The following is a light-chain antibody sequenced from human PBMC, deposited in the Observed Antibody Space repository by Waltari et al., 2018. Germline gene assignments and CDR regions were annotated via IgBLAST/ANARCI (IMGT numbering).Light chain of an antibody. J-gene: IGLJ1*01. CDR3: NSYAGSKHYV. V-gene: IGLV2-8*01. CDR1: SSDVGGYDS. Sequence: QSALTQPPSASGSPGQAVTISCTGTSSDVGGYDSVSWYQQHPAKAPKLMIYAVNKRPSGVPDRFSGSKSGNTASLTVSGLQAEDEADYFCNSYAGSKHYVFGTGTKVTVL. CDR2: AVN.